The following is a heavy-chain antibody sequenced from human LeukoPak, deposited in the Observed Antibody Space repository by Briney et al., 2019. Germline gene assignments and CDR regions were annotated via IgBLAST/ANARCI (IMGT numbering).Heavy chain of an antibody. J-gene: IGHJ4*02. Sequence: KPSETLSLTCAVYGGSFSGYYWSWIRQPPGKGLEWIGEINHSGSTNYNPSLKSRVTISVDTSKNQFSLKLSSATAADTAVYYCARADIVVVPAAILDSYYFDYWGQGTLVTVSS. CDR2: INHSGST. D-gene: IGHD2-2*01. CDR3: ARADIVVVPAAILDSYYFDY. V-gene: IGHV4-34*01. CDR1: GGSFSGYY.